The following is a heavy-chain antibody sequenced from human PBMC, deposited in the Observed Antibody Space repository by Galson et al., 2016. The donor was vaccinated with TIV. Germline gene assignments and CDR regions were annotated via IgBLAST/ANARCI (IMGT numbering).Heavy chain of an antibody. CDR3: ARIPTIWKSYIYIGSH. V-gene: IGHV4-34*01. CDR1: GASFSDYY. J-gene: IGHJ4*02. CDR2: VNHTGTT. Sequence: LSLTCAVYGASFSDYYWSWLRQAPGKGLEWIGEVNHTGTTNYNPSLKRRVTMSVDTSKNQISLKLRSVSAADTAVYYCARIPTIWKSYIYIGSHWGQGTLVTASS. D-gene: IGHD3-10*01.